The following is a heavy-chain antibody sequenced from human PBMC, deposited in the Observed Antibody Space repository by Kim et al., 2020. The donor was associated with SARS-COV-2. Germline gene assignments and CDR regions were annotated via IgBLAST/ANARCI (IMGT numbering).Heavy chain of an antibody. CDR3: ARDFGDSSGYPNWFDP. D-gene: IGHD3-22*01. V-gene: IGHV1-69*04. J-gene: IGHJ5*02. Sequence: KFQGRVTITADKSTSTAYMELSSLRSEDTAVYYCARDFGDSSGYPNWFDPWGQGTLVTVSS.